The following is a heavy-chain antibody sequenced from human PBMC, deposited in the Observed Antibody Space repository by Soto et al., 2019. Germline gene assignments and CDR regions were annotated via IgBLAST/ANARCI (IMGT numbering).Heavy chain of an antibody. J-gene: IGHJ4*02. Sequence: QVQLVQSGAEVKKPGASVKVSCKASGYTFTSYGISWVRQAPGQGLEWMGWISAYNGNTNYAQKLQGRVTMTTDTSQSKXYMELRSLRSDDTAVYYCARVKAYSSSWYGGLVDYWGQGTLVTVSS. CDR1: GYTFTSYG. V-gene: IGHV1-18*01. CDR3: ARVKAYSSSWYGGLVDY. D-gene: IGHD6-13*01. CDR2: ISAYNGNT.